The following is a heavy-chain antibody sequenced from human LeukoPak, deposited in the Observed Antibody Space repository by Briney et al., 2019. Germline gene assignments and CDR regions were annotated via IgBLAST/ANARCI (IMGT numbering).Heavy chain of an antibody. CDR3: ARDLSATWYSLAY. J-gene: IGHJ4*02. CDR2: IDWNGDAL. CDR1: GFSNADYG. V-gene: IGHV3-20*04. Sequence: PGGSLRLSCVGAGFSNADYGMSWVRQGPGKGLEWVAGIDWNGDALQYADSVKGRFTISRDNAKNSLYLQMNTLRPEDTAVYYCARDLSATWYSLAYWGQGTLVTVSS. D-gene: IGHD2-15*01.